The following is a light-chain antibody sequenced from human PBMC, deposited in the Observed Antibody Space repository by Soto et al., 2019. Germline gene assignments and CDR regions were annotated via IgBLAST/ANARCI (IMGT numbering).Light chain of an antibody. J-gene: IGKJ2*01. CDR3: QQYGSSLYT. CDR1: QCVSSSY. Sequence: EIVLTQSPGTLSLSPGERATISCRASQCVSSSYLAWYQQKPGQAPRLLIYDASSRATGIPDRFSGSGSGTDFTLTISRLEPEDFAVYYCQQYGSSLYTFGQGTKLEIK. CDR2: DAS. V-gene: IGKV3-20*01.